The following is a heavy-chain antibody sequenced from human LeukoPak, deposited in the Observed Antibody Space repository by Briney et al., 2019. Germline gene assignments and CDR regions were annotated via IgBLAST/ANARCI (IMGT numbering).Heavy chain of an antibody. D-gene: IGHD3-9*01. CDR3: SGFLRYFWRFAVFDP. Sequence: SETLSLTCAVYGGSFSGYYGSWIRQPPGKGLEWVGEINQSGRTKYNPYLTSRVTISLAKSKNHSSLMLSSVTSADTAVYYCSGFLRYFWRFAVFDPWGQGTQVTVSS. CDR2: INQSGRT. V-gene: IGHV4-34*01. CDR1: GGSFSGYY. J-gene: IGHJ5*02.